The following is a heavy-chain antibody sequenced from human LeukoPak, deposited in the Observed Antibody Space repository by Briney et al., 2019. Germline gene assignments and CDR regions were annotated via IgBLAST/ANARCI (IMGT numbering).Heavy chain of an antibody. Sequence: GGSLRLSCVVSGFTVSSNYMSWVRQAPGKGLEWVSVIYSGGSTYYADSVKGRFTISRDNSKNTLYLQMNSLRAEDTAVYYCAREERLRWTAYWGQGTLVTVSS. CDR2: IYSGGST. CDR3: AREERLRWTAY. CDR1: GFTVSSNY. V-gene: IGHV3-66*01. D-gene: IGHD4-23*01. J-gene: IGHJ4*02.